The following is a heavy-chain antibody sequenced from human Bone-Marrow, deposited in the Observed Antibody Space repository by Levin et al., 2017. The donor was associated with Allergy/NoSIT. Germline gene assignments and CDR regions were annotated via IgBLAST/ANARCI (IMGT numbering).Heavy chain of an antibody. V-gene: IGHV3-21*04. CDR2: ISSSSNYL. CDR3: ARDLQLQVTGTTLWIPGKEYYYGLEV. Sequence: GESLKISCAASGFTFSNYGMIWVRPAPEKGLEWVSSISSSSNYLYYADSVKGRFTISRDNSKNSLYLQLNRLRAGDTAVYYFARDLQLQVTGTTLWIPGKEYYYGLEVWGKGTTVTVTA. J-gene: IGHJ6*04. D-gene: IGHD1-7*01. CDR1: GFTFSNYG.